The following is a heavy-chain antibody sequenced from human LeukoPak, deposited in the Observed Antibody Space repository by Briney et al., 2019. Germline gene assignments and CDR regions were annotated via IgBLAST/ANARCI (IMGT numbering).Heavy chain of an antibody. J-gene: IGHJ3*02. D-gene: IGHD2-2*01. CDR1: GYTFTSYD. V-gene: IGHV1-8*03. Sequence: ASVKVSCKASGYTFTSYDINWVRQATGQGLEWMGWMNPNSGNTGYAQKFQGRVTITRTTSISTAYMELSSLRSEDTAVCYGARGGGSSTADAFDIWGQGTVVTVSS. CDR2: MNPNSGNT. CDR3: ARGGGSSTADAFDI.